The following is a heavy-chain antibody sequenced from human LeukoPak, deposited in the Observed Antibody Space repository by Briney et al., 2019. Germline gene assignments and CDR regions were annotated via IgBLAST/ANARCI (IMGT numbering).Heavy chain of an antibody. V-gene: IGHV3-33*01. D-gene: IGHD5-18*01. J-gene: IGHJ4*02. Sequence: GRSLRLSCAASGFTFSSYGMHWVRQAPGKGLEWVAVIWYDGSNKYYADSVKGRFTISRDNSKNTLYLQMNSLRAEDTAMYYCASSGYVIGTAMVMDLFDYWGQGTLVTVSS. CDR2: IWYDGSNK. CDR3: ASSGYVIGTAMVMDLFDY. CDR1: GFTFSSYG.